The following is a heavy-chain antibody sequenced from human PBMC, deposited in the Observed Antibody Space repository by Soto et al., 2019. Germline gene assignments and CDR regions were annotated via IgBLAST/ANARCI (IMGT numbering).Heavy chain of an antibody. D-gene: IGHD5-18*01. CDR3: ARGRPTWMQLGVNWLDR. J-gene: IGHJ5*02. V-gene: IGHV1-58*01. CDR1: GFTFTSSA. Sequence: SVKVSCKASGFTFTSSAVQWVRQARGQRLEWIGWIVVGRGNTNYAQKFQERVTITRDMSTSTAYMELSSLGSEDTAVYYSARGRPTWMQLGVNWLDRWGQVTLVTVCS. CDR2: IVVGRGNT.